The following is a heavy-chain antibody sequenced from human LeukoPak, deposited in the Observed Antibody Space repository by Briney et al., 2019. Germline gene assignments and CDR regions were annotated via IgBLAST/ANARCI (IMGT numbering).Heavy chain of an antibody. D-gene: IGHD3-22*01. CDR2: IYSGGST. CDR3: ARDLRYYYDSSAPEGSYGMGV. CDR1: GFTVSSNY. J-gene: IGHJ6*02. V-gene: IGHV3-66*02. Sequence: GGSLRLSCAASGFTVSSNYMSWVRQAPGKGLEWVSVIYSGGSTYYADSVKGRFTISRDNSKNTLYLQMNSLRAEDTAVYYCARDLRYYYDSSAPEGSYGMGVWGQGTTVTVSS.